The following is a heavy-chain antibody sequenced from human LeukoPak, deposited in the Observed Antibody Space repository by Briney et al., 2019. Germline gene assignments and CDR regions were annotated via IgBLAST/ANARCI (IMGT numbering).Heavy chain of an antibody. CDR2: IYYSGST. D-gene: IGHD2-2*02. CDR3: ATYCSSTSCYTVDAFDI. J-gene: IGHJ3*02. CDR1: GGSISSGDYY. V-gene: IGHV4-30-4*01. Sequence: SETLSLTCTVSGGSISSGDYYWSWIRQPPGKGLEWIGYIYYSGSTYYNPSLKSRVTISVDTSKNQFSLKLSSVTAADTAVHYCATYCSSTSCYTVDAFDIWGQGTMVTVSS.